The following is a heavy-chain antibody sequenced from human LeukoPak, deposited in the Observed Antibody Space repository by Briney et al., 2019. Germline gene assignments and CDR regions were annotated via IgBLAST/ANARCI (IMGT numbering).Heavy chain of an antibody. V-gene: IGHV4-34*01. CDR2: INHSGST. CDR1: GGSFGIYY. Sequence: PSESLSLTCAVYGGSFGIYYWSWIRQPPGKGLEWIGEINHSGSTNYNPSLKSRVTISVDMSKNQFSMKLSSVTAADTAVYYCARTGEYSGSGPSWAFDIWGQGTMVTVSS. CDR3: ARTGEYSGSGPSWAFDI. D-gene: IGHD3-10*01. J-gene: IGHJ3*02.